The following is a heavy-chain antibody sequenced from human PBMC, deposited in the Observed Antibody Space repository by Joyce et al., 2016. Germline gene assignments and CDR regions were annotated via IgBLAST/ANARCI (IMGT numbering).Heavy chain of an antibody. CDR1: GFTFSDFA. J-gene: IGHJ6*02. CDR2: ISSNGGEK. V-gene: IGHV3-30-3*01. Sequence: QVQLVESGGGVVQPGRSLRLSCEASGFTFSDFAMHLVRLTPDKGREWVALISSNGGEKYSADSVKGRFIVSRDNSKNTLSLQMNSLRTGDTAVYYCARASPGMDVWGQGTTVTVSS. CDR3: ARASPGMDV.